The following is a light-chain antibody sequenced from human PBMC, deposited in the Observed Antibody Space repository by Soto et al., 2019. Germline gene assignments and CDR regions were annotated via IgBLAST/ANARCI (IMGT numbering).Light chain of an antibody. CDR2: DAS. Sequence: VMPQSPLSLTVNLGQPASISCTSSQSLVHTYGNTYLAWYQQKPGQSPRLLIYDASNRATGVPARFSGSGSGTDFTLTISSLEPEDFAVYYCQQRSNWLFGPGTKVDI. CDR1: QSLVHTYGNTY. V-gene: IGKV3-11*01. CDR3: QQRSNWL. J-gene: IGKJ3*01.